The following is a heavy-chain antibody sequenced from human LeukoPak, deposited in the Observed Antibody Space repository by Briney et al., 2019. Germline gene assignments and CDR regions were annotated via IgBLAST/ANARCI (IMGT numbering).Heavy chain of an antibody. V-gene: IGHV3-66*03. CDR2: IYSRGST. Sequence: PGGSLRLSCAASGFTVSNNYMRWVRQAPGKGLEWVSSIYSRGSTSYVDSVKGRFTISRDNSKNTLFLQMNSLRVEDTAVYYCARDYYGPWGQGTLVNVSS. J-gene: IGHJ5*02. CDR3: ARDYYGP. D-gene: IGHD3-22*01. CDR1: GFTVSNNY.